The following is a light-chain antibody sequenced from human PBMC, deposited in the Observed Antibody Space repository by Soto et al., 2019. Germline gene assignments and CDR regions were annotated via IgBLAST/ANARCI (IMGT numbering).Light chain of an antibody. CDR3: QSYDSSLSGVV. Sequence: QSVLTQPPSVSGAPGQRVTISCTGSSSNIGAGYDVHWYQHLPGTAPKLLVHGNSIRPSGVPDRFSGSKSGTSASLAITGLQADDEADYYCQSYDSSLSGVVFGGGTKLTVL. CDR1: SSNIGAGYD. J-gene: IGLJ2*01. V-gene: IGLV1-40*01. CDR2: GNS.